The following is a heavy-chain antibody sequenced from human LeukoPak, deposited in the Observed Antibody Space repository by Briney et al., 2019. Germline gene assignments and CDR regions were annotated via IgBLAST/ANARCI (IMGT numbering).Heavy chain of an antibody. V-gene: IGHV3-21*01. J-gene: IGHJ4*02. CDR2: ISSSSSYI. CDR1: GFTFSSYI. D-gene: IGHD6-13*01. CDR3: ARVVGQQLVHFDY. Sequence: KPGGSLRLSCAASGFTFSSYIMNWVRQAPGKGLEWVSSISSSSSYIYYADSVKGRFTISRDNAKNSLYLQMNSLRAEDTAVYYCARVVGQQLVHFDYWGQGTLVTVSS.